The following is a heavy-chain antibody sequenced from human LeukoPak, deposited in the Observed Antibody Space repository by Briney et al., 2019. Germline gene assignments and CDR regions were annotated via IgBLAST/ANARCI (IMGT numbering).Heavy chain of an antibody. V-gene: IGHV4-38-2*01. CDR1: GYSISSGYY. CDR2: IYHSGST. D-gene: IGHD2-2*01. Sequence: PSETLSLTCAVSGYSISSGYYWGWIRQPPGKGLEWIGSIYHSGSTYYNPSLKSRVTISVDTSKNQFSLKLSSVTAADTAVYYCARQARYCAGTTCYILDYWGQGTLVTVSS. CDR3: ARQARYCAGTTCYILDY. J-gene: IGHJ4*02.